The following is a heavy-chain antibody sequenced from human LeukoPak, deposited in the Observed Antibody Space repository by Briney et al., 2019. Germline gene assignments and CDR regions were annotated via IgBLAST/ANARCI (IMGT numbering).Heavy chain of an antibody. D-gene: IGHD3-3*01. Sequence: ASVKVSCKASGYTFARYDITWVRRATGQGLEWMGWMNPNSGNTGYAQKFQGRVTMTRNTSISTAYMELSSLRSEDTAVYYCARPYYDFWSGYYMGPYYYYYYYMDVWGKGTTVTVSS. CDR2: MNPNSGNT. V-gene: IGHV1-8*01. CDR3: ARPYYDFWSGYYMGPYYYYYYYMDV. CDR1: GYTFARYD. J-gene: IGHJ6*03.